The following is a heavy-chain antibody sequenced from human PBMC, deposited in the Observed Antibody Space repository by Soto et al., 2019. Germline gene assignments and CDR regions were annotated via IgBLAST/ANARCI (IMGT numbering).Heavy chain of an antibody. V-gene: IGHV4-59*01. Sequence: SETLSLTCAVSGVTISTYYWSWIRQPPGKGLEWIGYNYHSGTPNYNPSLKSLVTISVDTSNNQFSLRLTSVTAAHTAIYYCVRGAYIGYGSAIEHWGQG. CDR3: VRGAYIGYGSAIEH. J-gene: IGHJ1*01. CDR1: GVTISTYY. CDR2: NYHSGTP. D-gene: IGHD5-18*01.